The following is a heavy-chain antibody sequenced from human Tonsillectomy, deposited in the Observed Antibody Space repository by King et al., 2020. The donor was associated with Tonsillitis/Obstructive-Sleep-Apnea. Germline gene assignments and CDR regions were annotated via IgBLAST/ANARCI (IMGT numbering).Heavy chain of an antibody. Sequence: VQLVESGGGLVQPGGSLRLSCSASGFTFSSYAMHWFPKAPGKGLEYVSAFSSIGGSKYYPDSVKGRFTISRDNSKNTLYLQMSSLRAEDTAVYYCVKRGIGYYDILTGYFTFDYWGQGTLVTVSS. CDR3: VKRGIGYYDILTGYFTFDY. V-gene: IGHV3-64D*09. D-gene: IGHD3-9*01. CDR2: FSSIGGSK. J-gene: IGHJ4*02. CDR1: GFTFSSYA.